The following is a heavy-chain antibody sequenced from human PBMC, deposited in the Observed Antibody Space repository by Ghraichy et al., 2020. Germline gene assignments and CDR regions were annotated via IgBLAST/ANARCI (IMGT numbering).Heavy chain of an antibody. V-gene: IGHV1-2*02. CDR1: GYTFTDYS. J-gene: IGHJ1*01. CDR2: FNPNTGSR. CDR3: ARDHSKVDLMTATTRGYFQH. D-gene: IGHD2-21*02. Sequence: ASVKVSCKASGYTFTDYSFHWVRQAPGQGLEWMGWFNPNTGSRNYAQKFQGRVTMTRDTSISTAYLELSGLKSDDTAFYYCARDHSKVDLMTATTRGYFQHWGQGTVVTVSS.